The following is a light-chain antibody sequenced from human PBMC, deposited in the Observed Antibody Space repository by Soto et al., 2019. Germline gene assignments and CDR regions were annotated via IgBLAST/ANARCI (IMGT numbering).Light chain of an antibody. V-gene: IGKV1-5*03. CDR3: LQYNTYSPWT. CDR1: QSISNY. Sequence: DIQMTQSPSTLSASVGDRVTITCRANQSISNYLAWYQQKPGKAPRVLIYEASSLESGVPSRFSGSGSGTEFTLTIGSLQPDDFATYFCLQYNTYSPWTFGQGTKVEIK. CDR2: EAS. J-gene: IGKJ1*01.